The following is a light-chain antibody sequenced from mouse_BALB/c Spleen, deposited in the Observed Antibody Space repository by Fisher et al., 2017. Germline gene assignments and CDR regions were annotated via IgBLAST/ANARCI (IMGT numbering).Light chain of an antibody. Sequence: IVITQTTAIMSASLGEKVTMSCRASSSVNYMNWYQQKPGSSPKRWIYDTSKLASGVPARFSGSGSGTSYSLTISSMEAEDAATYYCQQWSSNPFTFGSGTKLEIK. CDR1: SSVNY. CDR3: QQWSSNPFT. J-gene: IGKJ4*01. CDR2: DTS. V-gene: IGKV4-59*01.